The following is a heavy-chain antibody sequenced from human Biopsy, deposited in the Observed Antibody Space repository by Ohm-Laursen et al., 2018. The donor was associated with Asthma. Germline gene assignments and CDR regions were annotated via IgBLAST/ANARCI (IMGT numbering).Heavy chain of an antibody. V-gene: IGHV4-39*07. CDR1: GAYIGTPDYH. CDR2: TNERGVT. J-gene: IGHJ6*02. Sequence: SDTLSLTWTVSGAYIGTPDYHWSWIRQSPGKGLEWIGETNERGVTNNNPSLKSRVIISIDTYWNRVSLKLTSVTAADTAVYYCARGPELDVWGQGTTVTVSS. CDR3: ARGPELDV.